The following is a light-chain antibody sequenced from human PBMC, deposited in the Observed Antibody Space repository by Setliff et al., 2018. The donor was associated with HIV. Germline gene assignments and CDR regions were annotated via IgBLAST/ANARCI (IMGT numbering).Light chain of an antibody. CDR1: SSNIGTNT. V-gene: IGLV1-44*01. Sequence: QSVLTQTPSASGTPGQGVTISCSGGSSNIGTNTVNWYQQLPGTAPKLLMYSDNQRPSGVPDRFSGSKSGTSASLAISGLQSEDEADYYCATWDDSLNGRGFGTGTRSPS. J-gene: IGLJ1*01. CDR3: ATWDDSLNGRG. CDR2: SDN.